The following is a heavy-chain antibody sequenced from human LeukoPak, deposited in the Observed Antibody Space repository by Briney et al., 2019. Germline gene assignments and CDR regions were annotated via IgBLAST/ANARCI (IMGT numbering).Heavy chain of an antibody. V-gene: IGHV4-39*01. CDR3: ARRRRGYSDY. J-gene: IGHJ4*02. Sequence: SETLSLTCTVSGGSISSSSYYWGWIRQPPGKGLEWIGSIYYSGSTYYNPSLKSRVTMSVDTSKNQFSLKLSSVTAADTAVYYCARRRRGYSDYWGQGTLVTVSS. CDR2: IYYSGST. D-gene: IGHD5-18*01. CDR1: GGSISSSSYY.